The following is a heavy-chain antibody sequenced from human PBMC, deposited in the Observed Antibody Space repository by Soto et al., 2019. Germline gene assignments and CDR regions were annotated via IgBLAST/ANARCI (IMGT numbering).Heavy chain of an antibody. V-gene: IGHV3-11*06. D-gene: IGHD1-1*01. CDR2: ISNTGTYT. J-gene: IGHJ6*02. CDR1: GFTFSDYY. Sequence: PGGSLRLSCEASGFTFSDYYMNWVRQAPGKGLEWVSYISNTGTYTNYADSVKGRFTMSRDYAKKSLYLQMDSLRVEDTAVYYCARDAGTGYYYGMDVWGQGTSVTVSS. CDR3: ARDAGTGYYYGMDV.